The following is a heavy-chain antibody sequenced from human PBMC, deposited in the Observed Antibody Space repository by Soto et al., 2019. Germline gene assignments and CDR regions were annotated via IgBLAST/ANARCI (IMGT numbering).Heavy chain of an antibody. D-gene: IGHD3-3*01. CDR2: IYYSGST. V-gene: IGHV4-39*01. Sequence: SENLSLTCTVSGGSISSSNYYWGWIRQPPGKGLEWIGSIYYSGSTYYNPSLKSRVTISVDTSKNQFSLKLSSVTAADTAVYYCARHGRYDFWSGYDYYGMDVWGQGTTVTVSS. CDR1: GGSISSSNYY. J-gene: IGHJ6*02. CDR3: ARHGRYDFWSGYDYYGMDV.